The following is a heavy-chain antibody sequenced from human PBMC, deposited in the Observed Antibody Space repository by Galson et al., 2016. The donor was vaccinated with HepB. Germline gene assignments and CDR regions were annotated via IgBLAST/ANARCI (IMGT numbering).Heavy chain of an antibody. V-gene: IGHV3-23*01. J-gene: IGHJ4*02. CDR1: GFTFSNYA. Sequence: SLRLSCAASGFTFSNYALSWVRQAPGKGLEWVSGISESGGPTYDTDSLKGRFTISRDNSRNMLFLQMTSMRAEDTAVYYGAKDRYDSSGARYDYWGQGTLVTVSS. D-gene: IGHD3-22*01. CDR2: ISESGGPT. CDR3: AKDRYDSSGARYDY.